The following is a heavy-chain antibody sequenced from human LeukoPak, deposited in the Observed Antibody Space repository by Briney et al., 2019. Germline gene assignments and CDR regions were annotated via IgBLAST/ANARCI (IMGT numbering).Heavy chain of an antibody. CDR1: GFTFSSYA. CDR2: ISGSGGST. CDR3: AKEILGYSSSWYYFDY. V-gene: IGHV3-23*01. J-gene: IGHJ4*02. Sequence: GGALRLSCVASGFTFSSYAMSWVRQAPGKGLEWVSAISGSGGSTYYADSVKGRFTISRDNSKNTLYLQMNSLRAEDTAVYYCAKEILGYSSSWYYFDYWGQGTLVTVSS. D-gene: IGHD6-13*01.